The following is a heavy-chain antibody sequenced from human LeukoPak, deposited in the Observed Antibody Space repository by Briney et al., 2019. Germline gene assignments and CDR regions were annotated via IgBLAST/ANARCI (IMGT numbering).Heavy chain of an antibody. CDR1: GLSFSFYA. Sequence: PGGSLRLSCEASGLSFSFYAMSWVRQAPGKGLEWVSSISGGGAGTYYADSVRGRFTISRDNSKNTLYLQMNSLRAEDTALYYCAKDFVRYNIQFDYWGQGALVTVSS. J-gene: IGHJ4*02. V-gene: IGHV3-23*01. CDR3: AKDFVRYNIQFDY. CDR2: ISGGGAGT. D-gene: IGHD1-14*01.